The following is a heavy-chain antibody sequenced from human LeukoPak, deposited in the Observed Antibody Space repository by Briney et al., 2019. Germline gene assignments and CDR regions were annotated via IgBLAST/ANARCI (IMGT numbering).Heavy chain of an antibody. D-gene: IGHD6-19*01. J-gene: IGHJ4*02. Sequence: GASVKVSCKASGYTFTSYGISWVRQAPGQGLEWMGWISAYNGNTNYAQKLQGRVTMTTDTSTSTAYMELRSLRSDDTAVYYCARGEYSSGWYKAHPQLPDYWGQGTLVTVSS. CDR2: ISAYNGNT. V-gene: IGHV1-18*01. CDR1: GYTFTSYG. CDR3: ARGEYSSGWYKAHPQLPDY.